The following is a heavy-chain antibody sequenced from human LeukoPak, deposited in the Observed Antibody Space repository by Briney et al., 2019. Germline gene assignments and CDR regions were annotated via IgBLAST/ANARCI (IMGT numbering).Heavy chain of an antibody. CDR1: GFTFSSYG. V-gene: IGHV3-30*18. J-gene: IGHJ6*03. Sequence: PGGSLRLSCAASGFTFSSYGMHWVRQAPGKGLEWVAVISYDGSNKYYADSVKGRFTISRDNSKNTLYLQMNSLRAEDTAVYYCAKTELRKITMIVVPLSYYYYMDVWGKGTTVTVSS. CDR3: AKTELRKITMIVVPLSYYYYMDV. D-gene: IGHD3-22*01. CDR2: ISYDGSNK.